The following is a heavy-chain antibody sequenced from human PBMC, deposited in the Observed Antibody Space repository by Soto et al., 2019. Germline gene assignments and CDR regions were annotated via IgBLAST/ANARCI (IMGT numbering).Heavy chain of an antibody. CDR1: GFTFSSYS. J-gene: IGHJ4*02. D-gene: IGHD3-3*01. Sequence: ELQLVESGGGLVQPGGSLRLSCAASGFTFSSYSMNWVRQAPGKGLEWVSYINSGSSTIYSADSVKGRFTISRDNAKNSLYLQLNSLRAEDTAVYYCARDKPRSGYEKFDYWGQGTLVTVSS. V-gene: IGHV3-48*01. CDR3: ARDKPRSGYEKFDY. CDR2: INSGSSTI.